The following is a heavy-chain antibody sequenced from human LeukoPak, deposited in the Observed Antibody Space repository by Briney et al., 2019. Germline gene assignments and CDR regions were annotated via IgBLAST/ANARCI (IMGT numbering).Heavy chain of an antibody. V-gene: IGHV4-30-2*01. CDR1: GGSISSGSYY. CDR3: ASKCHGGNPYCRGMDV. Sequence: PSQTLSLTCTVSGGSISSGSYYWSWIRQPPGKGLEWIGYIYHSGSTYYNPSLKSRVTISVDRSKNQFSLKLSSVTAADTAVYYCASKCHGGNPYCRGMDVWGQGTTVTVSS. D-gene: IGHD4-23*01. J-gene: IGHJ6*02. CDR2: IYHSGST.